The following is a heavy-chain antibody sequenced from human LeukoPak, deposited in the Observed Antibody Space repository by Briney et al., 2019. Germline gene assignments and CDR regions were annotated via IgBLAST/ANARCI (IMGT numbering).Heavy chain of an antibody. CDR2: ISHDGSKE. V-gene: IGHV3-30*04. D-gene: IGHD6-19*01. Sequence: GGSLRLSCVASGFTFRTSAMHWVRQPPGEGLEWVAVISHDGSKENYADSVKGRFTISRDNSKNMVYLQVTGLRNDDTGVFYCFSSGWSGDYYWGQGSLVIVSS. CDR3: FSSGWSGDYY. CDR1: GFTFRTSA. J-gene: IGHJ4*02.